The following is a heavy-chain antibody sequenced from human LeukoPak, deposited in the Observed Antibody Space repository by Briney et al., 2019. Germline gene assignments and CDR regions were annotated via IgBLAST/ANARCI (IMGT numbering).Heavy chain of an antibody. CDR2: IYHSGST. CDR1: VYSISSGYY. CDR3: ALLWFGELYPFDY. D-gene: IGHD3-10*01. Sequence: PETLSLTCPLSVYSISSGYYWGWIRQPPGKGLEWIGSIYHSGSTYYNPSLKSRVTISVDTSKNQFALKLSSVTAADTAVYYCALLWFGELYPFDYWGQGTLVTVSS. V-gene: IGHV4-38-2*01. J-gene: IGHJ4*02.